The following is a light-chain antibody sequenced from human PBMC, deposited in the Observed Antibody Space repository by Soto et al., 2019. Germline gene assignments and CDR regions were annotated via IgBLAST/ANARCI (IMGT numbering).Light chain of an antibody. CDR3: QQYYSPPYT. CDR1: QTISY. Sequence: DIVMTQSPDSLAVSLGARATVNCKSSQTISYLAWYQQKPGQPPKLLIYGTSTRESRVPDRFSGSGSGTDFTLTISSLQAEDVAVYYCQQYYSPPYTFGQGTKLEIK. J-gene: IGKJ2*01. CDR2: GTS. V-gene: IGKV4-1*01.